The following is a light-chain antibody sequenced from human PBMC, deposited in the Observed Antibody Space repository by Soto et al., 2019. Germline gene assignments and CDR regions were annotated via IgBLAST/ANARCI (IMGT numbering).Light chain of an antibody. CDR3: MQGTDWPYT. V-gene: IGKV2-30*01. J-gene: IGKJ2*01. Sequence: DIVMTQSPLSLPVTLGQPASISCRSSQSPVTTDGNTYVHWFQQRTGQSPRRLIYKLSIRDAGVPDSFSGSASGIEFTLQSSRVEVEDAGVYYCMQGTDWPYTFGEGTKLEI. CDR2: KLS. CDR1: QSPVTTDGNTY.